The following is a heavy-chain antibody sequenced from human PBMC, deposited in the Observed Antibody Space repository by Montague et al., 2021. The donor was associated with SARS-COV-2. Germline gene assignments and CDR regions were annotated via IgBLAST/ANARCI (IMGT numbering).Heavy chain of an antibody. J-gene: IGHJ6*02. CDR3: ASYQNYYYYYGMDV. CDR1: GFTFSSYA. CDR2: ISYDGSNK. D-gene: IGHD2-2*01. V-gene: IGHV3-30*04. Sequence: SLRLSCAASGFTFSSYAMHWVRRAPGKGLEWVAVISYDGSNKYYADSVKGRFTISRDNSKNTLYLQMNSLRAEDTAVYYCASYQNYYYYYGMDVWGQGTTVTVSS.